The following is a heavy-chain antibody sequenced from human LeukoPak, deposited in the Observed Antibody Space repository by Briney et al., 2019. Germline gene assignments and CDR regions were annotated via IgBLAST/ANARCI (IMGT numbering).Heavy chain of an antibody. CDR2: IIPIFGTA. CDR1: GGTFSIYA. V-gene: IGHV1-69*06. D-gene: IGHD3-10*01. CDR3: ARHYYGSGSQTNNWFDP. Sequence: GASVTVSFKASGGTFSIYAISWVRQPPGQGLEWMGGIIPIFGTANYAQKFQGRVTITADKSTSTAYMELSSLRSEDTAVYYCARHYYGSGSQTNNWFDPWGQGTLVTVSS. J-gene: IGHJ5*02.